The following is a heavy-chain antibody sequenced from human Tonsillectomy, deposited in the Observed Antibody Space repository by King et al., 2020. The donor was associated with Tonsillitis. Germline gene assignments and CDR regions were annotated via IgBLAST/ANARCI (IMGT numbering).Heavy chain of an antibody. V-gene: IGHV1-46*01. CDR3: ASVFGGSRPFDY. CDR2: INPSGGST. J-gene: IGHJ4*02. CDR1: GYTFISHY. D-gene: IGHD2-15*01. Sequence: QLVQSGAEAKKPGASVKVSCKASGYTFISHYVHWVRQAPGQGLEWMGIINPSGGSTIFAEKFQGRVTMTMDTSTSTVYMELSRLRSEDTAVYYCASVFGGSRPFDYWGQGTLVSVSS.